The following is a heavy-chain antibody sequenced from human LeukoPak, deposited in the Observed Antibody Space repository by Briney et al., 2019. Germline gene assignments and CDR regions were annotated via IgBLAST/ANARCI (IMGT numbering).Heavy chain of an antibody. V-gene: IGHV3-74*01. D-gene: IGHD1-26*01. CDR1: GFSFSTHW. Sequence: GGSLRVSCAASGFSFSTHWMHWVRQAPGKGLVWVSRIHSDGSVTNYADSVKGRFTISRDNAKNTLYLQMNSLRAEDTAVYYCVRIIVGASNWFDSWGQGTLVTVSS. CDR3: VRIIVGASNWFDS. J-gene: IGHJ5*01. CDR2: IHSDGSVT.